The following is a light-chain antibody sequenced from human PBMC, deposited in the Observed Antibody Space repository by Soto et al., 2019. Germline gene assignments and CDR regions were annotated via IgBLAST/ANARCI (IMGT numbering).Light chain of an antibody. Sequence: QSVLTQRPSASGTPGQGVIISCSGSTSNIGSNSVNCYQQLPGTAPKLLIYSNNQRPSGVPDRFSGSKSGTSASLANSGLLSEDEADYYCAAWDDSLNGLVFGGGTKLTVL. V-gene: IGLV1-44*01. J-gene: IGLJ3*02. CDR1: TSNIGSNS. CDR3: AAWDDSLNGLV. CDR2: SNN.